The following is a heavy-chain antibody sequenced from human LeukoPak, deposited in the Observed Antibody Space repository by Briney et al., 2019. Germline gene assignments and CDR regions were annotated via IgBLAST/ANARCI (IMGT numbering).Heavy chain of an antibody. CDR1: GFTFSSYG. CDR3: AKDESTVWYYYYYMDV. V-gene: IGHV3-30*18. J-gene: IGHJ6*03. Sequence: PGRSLRLSCAASGFTFSSYGMHWVRQAPGKGLEWVAVISYDGSNKYYADSVKGRFTISRDNSKNTLYLQMNSLRAEDMAVYYCAKDESTVWYYYYYMDVWGKGTTVTVSS. CDR2: ISYDGSNK. D-gene: IGHD4-17*01.